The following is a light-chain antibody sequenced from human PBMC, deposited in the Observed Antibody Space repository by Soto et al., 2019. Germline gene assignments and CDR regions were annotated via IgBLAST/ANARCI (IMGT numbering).Light chain of an antibody. V-gene: IGKV1-27*01. CDR3: QEFYSAPFT. J-gene: IGKJ3*01. CDR2: TAS. Sequence: DIQMTQSPSSLSASVGDRVTITCRASQGISNHLAWFQQNPGKVPKLLIYTASTLQSGVPSRFSGSGSGTDFTLTTSSLQPEDVATYYCQEFYSAPFTFGPGTKVDI. CDR1: QGISNH.